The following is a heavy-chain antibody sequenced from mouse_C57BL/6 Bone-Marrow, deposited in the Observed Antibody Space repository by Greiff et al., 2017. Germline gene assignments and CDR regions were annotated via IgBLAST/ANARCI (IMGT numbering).Heavy chain of an antibody. Sequence: QVQLQQPGAELVKPGASVQLSCKASGYTFTSYWMQWVKQRPGQGLEWIGEIDPSDSYTNSNQKFKGKATLTVDTSSSTANMQLSSLTSKDSAVYDYEVYYCNYACDYWGQGTTLTVSS. V-gene: IGHV1-50*01. D-gene: IGHD2-1*01. CDR3: EVYYCNYACDY. J-gene: IGHJ2*01. CDR1: GYTFTSYW. CDR2: IDPSDSYT.